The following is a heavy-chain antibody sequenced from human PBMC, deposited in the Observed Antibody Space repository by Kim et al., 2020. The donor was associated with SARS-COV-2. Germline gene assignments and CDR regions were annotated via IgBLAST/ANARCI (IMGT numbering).Heavy chain of an antibody. D-gene: IGHD5-12*01. V-gene: IGHV1-46*01. J-gene: IGHJ4*02. Sequence: YAQKFQGRVTMTRDTSTSTVYMELSSVRSEDTAVYYCARDDGVATILGNYWGQGTLVTVSS. CDR3: ARDDGVATILGNY.